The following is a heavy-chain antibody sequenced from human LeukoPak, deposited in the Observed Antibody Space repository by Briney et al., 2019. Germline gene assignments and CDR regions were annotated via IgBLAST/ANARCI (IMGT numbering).Heavy chain of an antibody. CDR3: ARVPYYYDSSGYYLFDY. CDR2: IYYSGST. J-gene: IGHJ4*02. CDR1: GGSISSYY. D-gene: IGHD3-22*01. V-gene: IGHV4-59*01. Sequence: SETLSLTCTVSGGSISSYYWSWIRQPPGKGLEWIGYIYYSGSTNYNPSLKSRATISVDTSKNQFSLKQSSVTAADTAVYYCARVPYYYDSSGYYLFDYWGQGTLVTVSS.